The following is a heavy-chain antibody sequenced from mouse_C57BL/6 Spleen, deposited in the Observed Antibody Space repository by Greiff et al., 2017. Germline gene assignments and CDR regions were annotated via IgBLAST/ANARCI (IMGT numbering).Heavy chain of an antibody. V-gene: IGHV1-15*01. CDR2: IDPETGGT. CDR3: TRAAGGSSYEDWYFDV. J-gene: IGHJ1*03. D-gene: IGHD1-1*01. Sequence: QVQLQQSGAELVRPGASVTLSCKASGYTFTDYEMHWVKQTPVHGLEWIGAIDPETGGTAYNQKFKGKAILTADKSSSTAYMELRSLTSEDSAVYYCTRAAGGSSYEDWYFDVWGTGTTVTVSS. CDR1: GYTFTDYE.